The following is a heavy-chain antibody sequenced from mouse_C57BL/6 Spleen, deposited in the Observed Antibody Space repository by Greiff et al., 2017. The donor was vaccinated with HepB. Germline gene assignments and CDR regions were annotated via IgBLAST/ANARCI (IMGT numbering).Heavy chain of an antibody. V-gene: IGHV1-69*01. CDR1: GYTFTSYW. J-gene: IGHJ3*01. D-gene: IGHD3-2*02. CDR2: IDPSDSYT. CDR3: AREERQLRPQCFAY. Sequence: QVQLQQPGAELVMPGASVKLSCKASGYTFTSYWMHWVKQRPGQGLEWIGEIDPSDSYTNYNQKFKGKSTLTVDKSSSTAYMQLSSLTSEDSAVYYCAREERQLRPQCFAYWGQGTLVTVSA.